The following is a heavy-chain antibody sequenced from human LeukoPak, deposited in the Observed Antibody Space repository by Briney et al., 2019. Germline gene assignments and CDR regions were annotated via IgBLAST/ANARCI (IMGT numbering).Heavy chain of an antibody. CDR1: GYTFTGYY. CDR3: ARESWAVAGTFDY. CDR2: INPNSGGT. V-gene: IGHV1-2*02. J-gene: IGHJ4*02. Sequence: ASVKVSCKASGYTFTGYYMHWVRQAPGQGLEWMGWINPNSGGTNYAQKFQGRVTMTRDTSISTAYMELSRLRSDDTAVYYCARESWAVAGTFDYWGQGTLVTVSS. D-gene: IGHD6-19*01.